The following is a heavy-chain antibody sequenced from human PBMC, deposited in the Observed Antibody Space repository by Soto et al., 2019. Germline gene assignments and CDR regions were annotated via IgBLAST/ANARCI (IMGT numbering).Heavy chain of an antibody. CDR1: GASVSHGY. V-gene: IGHV4-59*02. CDR2: MYFGGSF. D-gene: IGHD3-22*01. J-gene: IGHJ5*02. Sequence: SETLSLTCNVSGASVSHGYWSWIRQPPGKALEWIGFMYFGGSFNYNPSLTSRATISVETSKNQFSMKLTSVTASDTAVYYCARSYYDSTGFAVDPWGKGTLVT. CDR3: ARSYYDSTGFAVDP.